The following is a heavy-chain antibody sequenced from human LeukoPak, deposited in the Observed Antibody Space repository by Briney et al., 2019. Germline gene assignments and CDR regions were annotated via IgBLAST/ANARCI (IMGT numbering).Heavy chain of an antibody. CDR3: ATHYYDSSGLGY. D-gene: IGHD3-22*01. CDR2: INTDGSHT. Sequence: GGSLRLSCAASGFTFNIYWMHWVRQAPGKGLVWVSRINTDGSHTTYADSVKGRFTISRDNAKNTLYLQMNSLRAEDTAVYYCATHYYDSSGLGYWGQGTLVTVSS. CDR1: GFTFNIYW. J-gene: IGHJ4*02. V-gene: IGHV3-74*01.